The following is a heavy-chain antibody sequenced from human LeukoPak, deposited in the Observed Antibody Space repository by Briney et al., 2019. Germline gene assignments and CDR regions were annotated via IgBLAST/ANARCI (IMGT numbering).Heavy chain of an antibody. CDR1: GYTFTGYY. CDR2: INPNSGGT. Sequence: GASVKVSCKASGYTFTGYYMHWVRQAPGQGLEWMGWINPNSGGTNYAQKFQGRVTMTRDTSISTAYMELSRLRSDDTAVYYCARREYQLLSGGWFDPWGQGTLVTVSS. J-gene: IGHJ5*02. D-gene: IGHD2-2*01. V-gene: IGHV1-2*02. CDR3: ARREYQLLSGGWFDP.